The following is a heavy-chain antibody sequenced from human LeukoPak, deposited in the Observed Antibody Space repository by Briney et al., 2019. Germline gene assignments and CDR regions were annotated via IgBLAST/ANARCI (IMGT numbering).Heavy chain of an antibody. V-gene: IGHV4-34*01. CDR2: INHSGST. D-gene: IGHD2-15*01. CDR3: ARGPYCSGGSCTQRGRSLDY. CDR1: GGSISSYY. J-gene: IGHJ4*02. Sequence: SETLSLTCTVSGGSISSYYWSWIRQPPGKGLEWIGEINHSGSTNYNPSLKSRVTISVDTSKNQFSLKLSSVTAADTAVYYCARGPYCSGGSCTQRGRSLDYWGQGTLVTVSS.